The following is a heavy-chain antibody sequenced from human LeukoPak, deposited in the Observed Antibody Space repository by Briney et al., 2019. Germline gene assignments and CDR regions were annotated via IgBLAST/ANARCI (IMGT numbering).Heavy chain of an antibody. CDR1: GGSISSGGYS. V-gene: IGHV4-30-4*07. J-gene: IGHJ4*02. Sequence: KPSQTLSLTCAVSGGSISSGGYSWSWIRQPPGKGLEWIGSFLYSGGTYYNPSLKSRLTISLDTSKNQFSLKLTSVTAADTAVYYCARDGYNYGLDRFDHWGQGTLVTVSS. CDR2: FLYSGGT. CDR3: ARDGYNYGLDRFDH. D-gene: IGHD5-18*01.